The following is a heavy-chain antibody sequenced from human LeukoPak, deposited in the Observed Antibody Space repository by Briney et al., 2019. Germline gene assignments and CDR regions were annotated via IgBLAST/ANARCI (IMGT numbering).Heavy chain of an antibody. Sequence: GRSLRLSCAASGFTFSSYDMHWVRRAPGKGLEWVAVLWYDGNNRYYADSVKGRFTISRDNSKNTLYLQMNSLRAEDTAVYYCARESAAGTCDYWGQETLVTASS. D-gene: IGHD6-13*01. CDR3: ARESAAGTCDY. CDR1: GFTFSSYD. CDR2: LWYDGNNR. J-gene: IGHJ4*02. V-gene: IGHV3-33*01.